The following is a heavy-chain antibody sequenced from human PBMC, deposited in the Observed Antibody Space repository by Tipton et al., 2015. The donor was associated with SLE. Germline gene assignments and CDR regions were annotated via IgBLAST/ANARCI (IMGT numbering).Heavy chain of an antibody. J-gene: IGHJ3*02. V-gene: IGHV3-9*01. Sequence: SLRLSCAASGFTFDDYAMHWVRQAPGKGLEWVSGISWNSGSIGYADSVKGRFTISRDNSKNTLYLQMNSLRAEDTAVYYCAKGGSGYQAFDIWGQGTMVTVSS. CDR1: GFTFDDYA. D-gene: IGHD3-3*01. CDR3: AKGGSGYQAFDI. CDR2: ISWNSGSI.